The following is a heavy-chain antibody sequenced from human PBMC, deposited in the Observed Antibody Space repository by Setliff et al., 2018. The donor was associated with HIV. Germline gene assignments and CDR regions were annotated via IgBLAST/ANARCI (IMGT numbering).Heavy chain of an antibody. CDR1: NGSFSGHY. Sequence: PSETLSLTCVVYNGSFSGHYWSWIRQPPGKGLEWIGEINHSGSPNYNSSLKSRVTISLDTSKNQFSLQLSSVTAADTAVYYCASLLSRGYYYDRSGYSYRDYWGQGTLVTVSS. D-gene: IGHD3-22*01. V-gene: IGHV4-34*01. J-gene: IGHJ4*02. CDR3: ASLLSRGYYYDRSGYSYRDY. CDR2: INHSGSP.